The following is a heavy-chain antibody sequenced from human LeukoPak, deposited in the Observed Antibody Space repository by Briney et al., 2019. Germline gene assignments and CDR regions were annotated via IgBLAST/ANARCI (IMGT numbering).Heavy chain of an antibody. V-gene: IGHV3-11*05. CDR2: ISSSGSST. CDR1: GFTFRDYY. D-gene: IGHD3-3*01. Sequence: GGSLRLSCAASGFTFRDYYVSWIRQAPRKGLEWVSYISSSGSSTNYADSVRGRFTISRDNAKNSLYLQMNSLRAEDTAVYYCARDFIHRSVEAGYWGQGTLVTVSS. CDR3: ARDFIHRSVEAGY. J-gene: IGHJ4*02.